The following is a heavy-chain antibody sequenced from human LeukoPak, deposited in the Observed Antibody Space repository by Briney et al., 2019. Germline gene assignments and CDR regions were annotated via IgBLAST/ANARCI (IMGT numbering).Heavy chain of an antibody. J-gene: IGHJ6*03. Sequence: SETLSLTCTVSGGSISSSSYYWGWIRQPPGKGLEWIGSIYYSGSTYYNPSLKSRVTISVDTSKNQFSLKLSSVTAADTAVYYCASFYCSGGSCYQYFSYYYMDVWGKGTTVTISS. V-gene: IGHV4-39*01. CDR3: ASFYCSGGSCYQYFSYYYMDV. CDR1: GGSISSSSYY. D-gene: IGHD2-15*01. CDR2: IYYSGST.